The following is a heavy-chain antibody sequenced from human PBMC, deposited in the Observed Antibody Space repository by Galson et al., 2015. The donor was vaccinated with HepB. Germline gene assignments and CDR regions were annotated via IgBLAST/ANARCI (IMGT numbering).Heavy chain of an antibody. J-gene: IGHJ4*02. Sequence: SLRLSCAASGLTFTNYAMTWVRQAPGKGLEWVSSISGSGNSIYYADSVKGRFTISRDYSKNTLSLQMNSLRAENTAVYYCARSVPAALWGQGTLVTVSS. CDR1: GLTFTNYA. CDR3: ARSVPAAL. D-gene: IGHD2-2*01. V-gene: IGHV3-23*01. CDR2: ISGSGNSI.